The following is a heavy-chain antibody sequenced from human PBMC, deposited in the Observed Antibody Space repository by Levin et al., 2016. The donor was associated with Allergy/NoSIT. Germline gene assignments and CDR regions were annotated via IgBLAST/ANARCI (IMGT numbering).Heavy chain of an antibody. CDR2: IYYSGST. CDR3: ARAFWKYYYGMDV. V-gene: IGHV4-31*02. Sequence: WIRQPPGKGLEWIGYIYYSGSTYYNPSLKSRVTISVDTSKNQFSLKLSSVTAADTAVYYCARAFWKYYYGMDVWGQGTTVTVSS. D-gene: IGHD3-3*01. J-gene: IGHJ6*02.